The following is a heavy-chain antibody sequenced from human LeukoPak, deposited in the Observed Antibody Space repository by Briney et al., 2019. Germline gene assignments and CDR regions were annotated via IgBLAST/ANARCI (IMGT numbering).Heavy chain of an antibody. D-gene: IGHD2-2*01. V-gene: IGHV3-7*01. CDR3: ARGQLPLYYYYYYMDV. J-gene: IGHJ6*03. CDR2: IKQDGSEK. Sequence: GGSLRLSCADSGFTFSSYWMSWVRQAPGKGLEWVANIKQDGSEKYYVDSVKGRFTISRGNAKNSLYLQMNSLRAEDTAVYYCARGQLPLYYYYYYMDVWGKGTTVTVSS. CDR1: GFTFSSYW.